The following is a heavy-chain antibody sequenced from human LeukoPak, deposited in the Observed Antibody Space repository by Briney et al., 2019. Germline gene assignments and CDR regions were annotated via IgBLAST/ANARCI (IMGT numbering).Heavy chain of an antibody. Sequence: ASVKVSCKASGYTFTSYAMNWVRQAPGQGLEWMGWISAYNGNTNYAQKLQGRVTMTTDTSTSTAYMELRSLRSDDTAVYYCAREGYYDSSGYYFSPVDYWGQGSLVTVSS. D-gene: IGHD3-22*01. CDR1: GYTFTSYA. CDR3: AREGYYDSSGYYFSPVDY. V-gene: IGHV1-18*01. CDR2: ISAYNGNT. J-gene: IGHJ4*02.